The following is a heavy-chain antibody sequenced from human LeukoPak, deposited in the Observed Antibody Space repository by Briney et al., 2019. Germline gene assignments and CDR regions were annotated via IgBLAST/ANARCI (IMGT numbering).Heavy chain of an antibody. CDR1: GFTFSTYL. V-gene: IGHV3-7*04. Sequence: GGSLRRSCAGSGFTFSTYLMRWVGQAPGKGLEGVANIKHDGTENDYVDSVKGPFPISRDNAKTSLYLEMHSLGAEDTAVYYCARVHSSGSNWGQGTLVTVSS. CDR3: ARVHSSGSN. D-gene: IGHD3-22*01. CDR2: IKHDGTEN. J-gene: IGHJ4*02.